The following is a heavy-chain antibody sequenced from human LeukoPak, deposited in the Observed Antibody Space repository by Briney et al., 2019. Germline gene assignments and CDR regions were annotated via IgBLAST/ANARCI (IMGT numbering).Heavy chain of an antibody. J-gene: IGHJ6*03. CDR2: MNPNSGNT. CDR1: RYTFTGYY. D-gene: IGHD6-19*01. CDR3: ARVHPEYSSGWYSFYYYYYMDV. Sequence: ASVKVSCKASRYTFTGYYMHWVRQATGQGLEWMGWMNPNSGNTGYAQKFQGRVTMTRNTSISTAYMELSSLRSEDTAVYYCARVHPEYSSGWYSFYYYYYMDVWGKGTTVTISS. V-gene: IGHV1-8*02.